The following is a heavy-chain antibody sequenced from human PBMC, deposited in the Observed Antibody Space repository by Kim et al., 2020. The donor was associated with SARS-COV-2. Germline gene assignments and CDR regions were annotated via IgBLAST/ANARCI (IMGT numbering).Heavy chain of an antibody. CDR1: GYTFTSYD. D-gene: IGHD6-13*01. J-gene: IGHJ5*02. CDR3: AIPGGIAAAGRGDWFDP. CDR2: MNPNSGNT. V-gene: IGHV1-8*01. Sequence: ASVKVSCKASGYTFTSYDINWVRQATGQGLEWMGWMNPNSGNTGYAQKFQGRVTMTRNTSISTAYMELSSLRSEDTAVYYCAIPGGIAAAGRGDWFDPWGQGTLVTVSS.